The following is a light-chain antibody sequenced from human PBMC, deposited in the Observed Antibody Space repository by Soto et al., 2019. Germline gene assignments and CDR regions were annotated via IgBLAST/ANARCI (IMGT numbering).Light chain of an antibody. CDR1: QSISSY. CDR2: DAS. V-gene: IGKV3-11*01. J-gene: IGKJ4*01. Sequence: EIVLTQSPATLSLSPGERATLSCRASQSISSYLAWYQQKPGQAPRLLIFDASNRATGIPDRFSGSGSGTDFTLTLTSLEPEDFPFYSCHQRTTCLTFAGGTKVEI. CDR3: HQRTTCLT.